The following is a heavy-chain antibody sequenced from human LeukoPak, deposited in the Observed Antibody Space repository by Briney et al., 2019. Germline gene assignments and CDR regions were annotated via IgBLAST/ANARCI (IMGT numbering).Heavy chain of an antibody. CDR2: ISAHNGNT. CDR1: GYTFTSHG. Sequence: ASVKVSCKASGYTFTSHGINWVRQAPGQGLEWMGWISAHNGNTNYAQKFQGRVSMTTDTSTTTAYMDLRSLRSDDTAVYYCARSRMYYDSSGNDYWGQGTLVTVSS. CDR3: ARSRMYYDSSGNDY. J-gene: IGHJ4*02. D-gene: IGHD3-22*01. V-gene: IGHV1-18*01.